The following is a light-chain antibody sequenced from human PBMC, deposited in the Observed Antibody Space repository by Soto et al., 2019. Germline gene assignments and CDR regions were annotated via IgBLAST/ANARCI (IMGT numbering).Light chain of an antibody. V-gene: IGKV2-28*01. CDR1: QSLLHSNGYNY. Sequence: DIVMTQSPLSLPFTPGEPASISCRSSQSLLHSNGYNYLDWYLQKPGQSPQLLIYLGSNRASGVPERFRCSGSGTDFTLKISRVEAEDVGVYYCMQPLQSWTFGQGTKVDIK. CDR2: LGS. CDR3: MQPLQSWT. J-gene: IGKJ1*01.